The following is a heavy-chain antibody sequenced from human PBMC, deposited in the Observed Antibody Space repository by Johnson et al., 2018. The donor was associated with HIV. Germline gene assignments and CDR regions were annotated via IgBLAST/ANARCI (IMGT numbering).Heavy chain of an antibody. Sequence: QVQLVESGGGVVQPGRSLRLSCAASGFAFSSYAMHWVRQAPGKGLEWVAVISYDGTSKYQADSVKGRFTISRDNSKNTLYLQMNSLRAEDTAVYYCAKDFWPVGARGAFDIWGQGTMVTVSS. CDR3: AKDFWPVGARGAFDI. V-gene: IGHV3-30*04. CDR1: GFAFSSYA. D-gene: IGHD1-26*01. CDR2: ISYDGTSK. J-gene: IGHJ3*02.